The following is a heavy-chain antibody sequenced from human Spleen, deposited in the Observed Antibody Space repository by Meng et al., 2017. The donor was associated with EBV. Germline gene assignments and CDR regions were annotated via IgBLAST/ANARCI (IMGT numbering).Heavy chain of an antibody. CDR3: ASRYCPTTSCRQD. J-gene: IGHJ4*02. V-gene: IGHV4-4*02. CDR1: GESIRSGKW. CDR2: IFHSGST. D-gene: IGHD2-2*01. Sequence: GPGSSKPSGTLALTHPVSGESIRSGKWGSWFRQPPGKGLEWIWEIFHSGSTNYNPSLTSRVTILVDKSENQFSLKLSSVTAADTAVYYCASRYCPTTSCRQDWGQGTLVTVSS.